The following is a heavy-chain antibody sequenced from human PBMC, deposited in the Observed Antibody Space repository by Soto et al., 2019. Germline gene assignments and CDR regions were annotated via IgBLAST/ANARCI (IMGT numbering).Heavy chain of an antibody. CDR1: GGSISSGGYY. CDR3: ARNRRYFDY. CDR2: IYYSGST. V-gene: IGHV4-31*03. Sequence: SETLSLTCTVSGGSISSGGYYWSWIRQHPGKGLEWIGYIYYSGSTYYNPSLKSRVTFSVDMSKNQFPLKLSFLIAADTAVYSCARNRRYFDYWGQGTLVTVSS. J-gene: IGHJ4*02.